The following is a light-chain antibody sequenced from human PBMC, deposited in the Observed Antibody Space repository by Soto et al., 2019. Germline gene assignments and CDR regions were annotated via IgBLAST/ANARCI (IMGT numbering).Light chain of an antibody. CDR3: QQYYGSPWT. CDR1: QSVLYSSNNKNY. CDR2: WAS. J-gene: IGKJ1*01. V-gene: IGKV4-1*01. Sequence: DIVMTQSPESLAVSLGERATINCKSSQSVLYSSNNKNYLAWYQQKPGQPPKLLIYWASTRESGVPDRFSGSGSGTDFSLTISSLQAEDVAVYYCQQYYGSPWTFGQGTKVEIK.